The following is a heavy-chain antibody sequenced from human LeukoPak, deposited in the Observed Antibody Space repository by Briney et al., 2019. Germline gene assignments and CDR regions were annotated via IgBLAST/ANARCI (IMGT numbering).Heavy chain of an antibody. V-gene: IGHV4-59*01. D-gene: IGHD5-18*01. CDR1: GGSISSYY. CDR2: IYYSGST. J-gene: IGHJ5*02. CDR3: ARMSYGTNLMPNWFDP. Sequence: SETLSLTCTVSGGSISSYYWSWIRQPPGKGLEWIGYIYYSGSTNYNPSLKSRVTISVDTSKNQFSLKLSSVTAADTAVYYCARMSYGTNLMPNWFDPWGQGTLVTASS.